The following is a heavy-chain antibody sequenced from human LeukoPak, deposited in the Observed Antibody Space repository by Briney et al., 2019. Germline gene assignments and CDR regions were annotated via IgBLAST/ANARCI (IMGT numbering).Heavy chain of an antibody. CDR3: ARGSTYYDILTGYYLGY. V-gene: IGHV3-7*01. CDR1: GFTFSSYW. D-gene: IGHD3-9*01. Sequence: GGSLRLSCAASGFTFSSYWMSWVRQAPGKGLEWVANIKQDGSEKYYVDSVKGRFTISRDNAKNSLYLQMNSLRAGDTAVYYCARGSTYYDILTGYYLGYWGQGTLVTVSS. J-gene: IGHJ4*02. CDR2: IKQDGSEK.